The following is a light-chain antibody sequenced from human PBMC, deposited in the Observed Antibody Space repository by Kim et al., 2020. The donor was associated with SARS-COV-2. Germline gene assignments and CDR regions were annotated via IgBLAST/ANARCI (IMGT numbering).Light chain of an antibody. CDR2: GGS. J-gene: IGKJ2*01. V-gene: IGKV3-20*01. CDR3: QYYSSAYT. Sequence: SPGERATLSCRASRSVSSTYLRWYQQRPGQAPGLLIYGGSSRATGIPASFTATGSGTDFTLTISSLEPEDFAVYYCQYYSSAYTSGLGTKLEIK. CDR1: RSVSSTY.